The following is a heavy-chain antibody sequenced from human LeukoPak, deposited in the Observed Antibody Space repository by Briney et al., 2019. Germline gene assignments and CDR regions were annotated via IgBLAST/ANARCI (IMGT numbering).Heavy chain of an antibody. Sequence: SGGSLRLSCVASGFIFNSYEMNWARQAPGKGLEWVSYISNYGSTKKYADSVKGRLTISRDNARNSLHLQMDSLRAEDTAVYYCARAGGNLFTDAFDIWGQGTMVTVSS. V-gene: IGHV3-48*03. J-gene: IGHJ3*02. CDR3: ARAGGNLFTDAFDI. D-gene: IGHD3-16*01. CDR1: GFIFNSYE. CDR2: ISNYGSTK.